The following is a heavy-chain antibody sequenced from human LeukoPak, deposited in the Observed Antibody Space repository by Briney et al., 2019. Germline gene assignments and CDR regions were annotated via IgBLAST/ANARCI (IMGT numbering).Heavy chain of an antibody. J-gene: IGHJ4*02. V-gene: IGHV1-2*02. CDR3: ARAYCSSTSCYSNY. Sequence: ASVKVSCKASGYTFTGYYMHWVRQAPGQGLEWMGWINPNSGGTNYAQKFQGRVTMTRDTSISTAYMEQSRLRSDDTAVYYCARAYCSSTSCYSNYWGQGTLVTVSS. CDR2: INPNSGGT. D-gene: IGHD2-2*01. CDR1: GYTFTGYY.